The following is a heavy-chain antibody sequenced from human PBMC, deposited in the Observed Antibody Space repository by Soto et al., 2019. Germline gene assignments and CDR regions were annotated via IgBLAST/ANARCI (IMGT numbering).Heavy chain of an antibody. CDR1: GFTFSSYA. D-gene: IGHD6-19*01. CDR3: ARDPFGGWKPSGWFAGWAWGPFDY. J-gene: IGHJ4*02. CDR2: VSTDGSYK. Sequence: QVQLVESGGGVVQPGRSLRLSCAASGFTFSSYAMHWVRQTPGRGLEWVAVVSTDGSYKYYADSVKGRFSISRDNSKNTLYLQLNSLGPEDTAVYFCARDPFGGWKPSGWFAGWAWGPFDYWGQGTLVTVSS. V-gene: IGHV3-30-3*01.